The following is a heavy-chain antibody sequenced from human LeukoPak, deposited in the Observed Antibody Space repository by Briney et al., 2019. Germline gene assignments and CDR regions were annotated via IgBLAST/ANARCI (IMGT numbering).Heavy chain of an antibody. Sequence: PGRSLRLSCAASGFTFSSYAMHWVRQAPGKGLEWVAVISYDGSNKYYADSVKDRFTISRDNSKNTLYLQMNSLRAEDTAVYYCARGGSGSYSYAEYFQHWGQGTLVTVSS. D-gene: IGHD3-10*01. J-gene: IGHJ1*01. CDR1: GFTFSSYA. V-gene: IGHV3-30*04. CDR2: ISYDGSNK. CDR3: ARGGSGSYSYAEYFQH.